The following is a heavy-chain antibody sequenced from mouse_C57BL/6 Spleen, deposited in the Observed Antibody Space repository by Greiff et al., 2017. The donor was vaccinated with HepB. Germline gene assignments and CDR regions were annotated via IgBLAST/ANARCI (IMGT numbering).Heavy chain of an antibody. CDR3: ARPDGYYGYFDV. J-gene: IGHJ1*03. Sequence: QVQLQQPGAELVRPGSSVKLSCKASGYTFTSYWMHWVEQRPIQGLEWIGNIDPSDSETHYNQKFKDKATLTVDKSSSTAYMQLSSLTSEDSAVYYCARPDGYYGYFDVWGTGTTVTVSS. CDR2: IDPSDSET. V-gene: IGHV1-52*01. CDR1: GYTFTSYW. D-gene: IGHD2-3*01.